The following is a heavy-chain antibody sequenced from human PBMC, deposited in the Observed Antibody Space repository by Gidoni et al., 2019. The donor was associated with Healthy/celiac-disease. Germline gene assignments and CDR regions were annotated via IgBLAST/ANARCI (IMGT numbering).Heavy chain of an antibody. V-gene: IGHV4-61*02. D-gene: IGHD5-18*01. J-gene: IGHJ6*02. CDR1: GGSISSGSYY. CDR3: AGGRDPGYSYGYGMDV. Sequence: CTVSGGSISSGSYYWSWIRQPAGKGLEWIGRIYTSGSTNYNPSLKSRVTISVDTSKNQFSLKLSSVTAADMAVYYCAGGRDPGYSYGYGMDVWGQGTTVTVSS. CDR2: IYTSGST.